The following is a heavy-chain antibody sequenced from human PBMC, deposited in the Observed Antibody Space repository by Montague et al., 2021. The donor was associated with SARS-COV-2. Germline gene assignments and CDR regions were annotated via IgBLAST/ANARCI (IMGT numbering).Heavy chain of an antibody. CDR1: ATPFSGYY. CDR3: ARLRDGVVPSPILGVGPYSSYYYMDV. Sequence: SETLSLTCALHATPFSGYYWNWIRQPPGKGLEWTGEINHGGSTKYSPSLKCRLTLPADTSKNQFSMKLTFAAAADTAVYYCARLRDGVVPSPILGVGPYSSYYYMDVWGKGTTVTVSS. V-gene: IGHV4-34*01. J-gene: IGHJ6*03. CDR2: INHGGST. D-gene: IGHD3-10*01.